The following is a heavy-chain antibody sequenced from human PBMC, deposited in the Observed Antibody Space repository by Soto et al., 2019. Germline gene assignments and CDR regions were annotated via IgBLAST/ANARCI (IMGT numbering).Heavy chain of an antibody. Sequence: GGSLRLSCAASGFTFSSYSMNWVRQAPGKGLEWVSYISSSSSTIYYADSVKGRFTISRDNAKNSLYLQMNSLRDEDTAVYYCARDQVDYYDSSGLYYCDYWGQGTLVTVSS. V-gene: IGHV3-48*02. CDR3: ARDQVDYYDSSGLYYCDY. J-gene: IGHJ4*02. CDR2: ISSSSSTI. D-gene: IGHD3-22*01. CDR1: GFTFSSYS.